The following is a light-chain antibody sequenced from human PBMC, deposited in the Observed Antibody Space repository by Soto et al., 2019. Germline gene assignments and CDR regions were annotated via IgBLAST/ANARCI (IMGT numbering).Light chain of an antibody. CDR1: QSRSKC. Sequence: DIQMTQSPSTLSAFVGARVTITCRASQSRSKCLAWYQQKPGKAPKLLIYDASYLESGFPSRFSGSGVGTAFHPTISSLQPDDFATYYCQQYNSYSWTFGQVTKVEIK. CDR2: DAS. J-gene: IGKJ1*01. V-gene: IGKV1-5*01. CDR3: QQYNSYSWT.